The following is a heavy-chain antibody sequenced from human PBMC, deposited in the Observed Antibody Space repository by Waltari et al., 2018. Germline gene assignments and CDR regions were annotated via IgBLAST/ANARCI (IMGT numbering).Heavy chain of an antibody. CDR2: IYYSGST. CDR1: GGSISSGGYY. Sequence: QVQLQESGPGLVKPSQTLSLTCTVSGGSISSGGYYWSWIRQHPGTGLAWIGSIYYSGSTYYNPSLNSLVTISVDTSKNQFSLKLSSVTAADTAVYYCARAHPYYDFWSGYPQLNWFDPWGQGTLVTVSS. CDR3: ARAHPYYDFWSGYPQLNWFDP. J-gene: IGHJ5*02. D-gene: IGHD3-3*01. V-gene: IGHV4-31*01.